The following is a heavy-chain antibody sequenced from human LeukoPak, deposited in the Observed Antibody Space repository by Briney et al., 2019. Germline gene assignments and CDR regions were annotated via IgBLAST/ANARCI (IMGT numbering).Heavy chain of an antibody. CDR1: GGSISSYY. CDR3: ARLEYYGSGSYYSAFDI. V-gene: IGHV4-59*08. J-gene: IGHJ3*02. D-gene: IGHD3-10*01. CDR2: IYYSGST. Sequence: SETLSLTCTVSGGSISSYYWSWIRQPPGKGLEWIGYIYYSGSTNYNPSLKSRVTISVDTSKNQFSLKLSSVTAADTAVYYCARLEYYGSGSYYSAFDIWGQGTMVTVSS.